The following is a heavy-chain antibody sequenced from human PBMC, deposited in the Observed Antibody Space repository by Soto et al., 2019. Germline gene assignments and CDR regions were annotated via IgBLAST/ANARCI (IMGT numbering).Heavy chain of an antibody. J-gene: IGHJ4*02. D-gene: IGHD3-10*01. V-gene: IGHV3-23*01. Sequence: EVQLLESGGGLVQPGGSLRLSCAASGFTFSSYAMSWVRQAPGKGLEWVSAISGSGGSTYYADSVKGRFTISRDNSKNPLYLQMNSRRAEDAAVYYCAKEGRAGGYFDYWGQGTLVTVSS. CDR3: AKEGRAGGYFDY. CDR2: ISGSGGST. CDR1: GFTFSSYA.